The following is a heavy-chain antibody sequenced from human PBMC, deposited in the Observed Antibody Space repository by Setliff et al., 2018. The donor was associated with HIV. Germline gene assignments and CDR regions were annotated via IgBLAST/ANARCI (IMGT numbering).Heavy chain of an antibody. CDR3: AKNLYSSRWSPLDY. CDR1: GFIFSSHG. V-gene: IGHV3-30*02. Sequence: GGSLRLSCAAPGFIFSSHGMHWVRQAPGKGLEWVAFIRYDESDKQYADSVKGRFTISRDNSKNTLYLQMNSLRTEDTAVYYCAKNLYSSRWSPLDYWGQGTLVTVSS. J-gene: IGHJ4*02. CDR2: IRYDESDK. D-gene: IGHD6-13*01.